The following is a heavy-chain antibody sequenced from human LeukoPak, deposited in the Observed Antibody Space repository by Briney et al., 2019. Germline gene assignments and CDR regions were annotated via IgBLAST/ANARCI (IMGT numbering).Heavy chain of an antibody. D-gene: IGHD6-19*01. CDR1: GYTFTSYY. CDR2: INPSGGST. CDR3: ATGPSGSEYSSGITIDY. Sequence: ASVKVSCKASGYTFTSYYMHWVRQAPGQGLEWMGIINPSGGSTSYAQKFQGRVTMTRDTSTSTVYMELSSLRSEDTAVYYCATGPSGSEYSSGITIDYWGQGTLVTVSS. J-gene: IGHJ4*02. V-gene: IGHV1-46*01.